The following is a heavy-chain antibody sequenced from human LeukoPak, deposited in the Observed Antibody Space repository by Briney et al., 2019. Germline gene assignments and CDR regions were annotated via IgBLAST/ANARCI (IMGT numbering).Heavy chain of an antibody. J-gene: IGHJ6*03. D-gene: IGHD3-10*01. Sequence: GRSLRLSCAASGFTVSSNYMSWVRQAPGKGRGWVSVIYSGGSTYYADSVKGRFTISRDNSKNTLDLQMKSLRAEDTAVYYCAKGGGWSWSYYYHYMDVWGKGTTVTISS. V-gene: IGHV3-53*05. CDR2: IYSGGST. CDR1: GFTVSSNY. CDR3: AKGGGWSWSYYYHYMDV.